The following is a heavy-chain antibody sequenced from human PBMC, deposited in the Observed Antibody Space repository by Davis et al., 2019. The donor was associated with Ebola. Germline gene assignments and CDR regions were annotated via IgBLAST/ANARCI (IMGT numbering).Heavy chain of an antibody. CDR1: GYTLTGNF. CDR3: AREYSSGWENYYYYGMDV. D-gene: IGHD6-19*01. Sequence: ASVKVSCKASGYTLTGNFLHWLRQAPGQGLEWMGWVNPNSGGTKFSQKFKDRVTMTRDTSMSTAYMELSRLRSDDTAVYYCAREYSSGWENYYYYGMDVWGQGTTVTVSS. V-gene: IGHV1-2*02. J-gene: IGHJ6*02. CDR2: VNPNSGGT.